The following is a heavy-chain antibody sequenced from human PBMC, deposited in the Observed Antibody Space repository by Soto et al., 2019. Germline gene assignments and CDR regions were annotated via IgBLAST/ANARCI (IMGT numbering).Heavy chain of an antibody. CDR1: GDSISSGGYY. CDR3: ARGSTVAAILFDY. J-gene: IGHJ4*02. Sequence: QVQLQESGPGLVKPSQTLSLTCTVSGDSISSGGYYWSWIRQHPGKGLEWIGHIYYRGSTYYNPSLKSRVIISVDTSKNQFSLKLSSVTAADTAVYYCARGSTVAAILFDYWGQGTLVTVSS. V-gene: IGHV4-31*03. CDR2: IYYRGST. D-gene: IGHD2-15*01.